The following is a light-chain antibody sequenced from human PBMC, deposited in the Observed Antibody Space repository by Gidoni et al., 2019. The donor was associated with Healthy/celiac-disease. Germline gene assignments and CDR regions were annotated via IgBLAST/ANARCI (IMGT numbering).Light chain of an antibody. Sequence: DIVMTQSPASLAVSLGERATINCKSSQSVLYSSNNKNYLAWYQQKPGQPPKLLIYWASTRESGVPDRFSGSGSGTDFTLTISSLQAEDVAVYYCQQYYSPYTFGQGTKLEIK. CDR3: QQYYSPYT. V-gene: IGKV4-1*01. CDR2: WAS. J-gene: IGKJ2*01. CDR1: QSVLYSSNNKNY.